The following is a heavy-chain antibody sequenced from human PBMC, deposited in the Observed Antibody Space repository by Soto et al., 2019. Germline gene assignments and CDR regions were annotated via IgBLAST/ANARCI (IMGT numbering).Heavy chain of an antibody. CDR2: ISSSGNTI. CDR3: ASGYSYGYHFDY. V-gene: IGHV3-48*03. D-gene: IGHD5-18*01. Sequence: PGGALRLSCAASGFTFSSYEMNWVRQAPGKGLEWVSYISSSGNTIYYADSVKGRFTISRDNAKNSLYLQMNSLRAEDTAVYYCASGYSYGYHFDYWGQGTLVPVSS. J-gene: IGHJ4*02. CDR1: GFTFSSYE.